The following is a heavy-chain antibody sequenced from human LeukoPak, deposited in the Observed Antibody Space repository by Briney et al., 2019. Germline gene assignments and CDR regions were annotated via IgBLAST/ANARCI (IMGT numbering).Heavy chain of an antibody. CDR1: GFTFSSYS. J-gene: IGHJ4*02. V-gene: IGHV3-21*04. D-gene: IGHD3-9*01. CDR2: ISSSSSYI. CDR3: TTTYYDILTGYYTFDY. Sequence: GGSLRLSCAASGFTFSSYSMNWVRQAPGKGLEWVSSISSSSSYIYYADSVKGRFTISRDNAKNSLYLQMNSLKTEDTAVYYCTTTYYDILTGYYTFDYWGQGTLVTVSS.